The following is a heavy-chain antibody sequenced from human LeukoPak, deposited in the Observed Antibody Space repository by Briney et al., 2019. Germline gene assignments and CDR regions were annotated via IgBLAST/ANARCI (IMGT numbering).Heavy chain of an antibody. Sequence: PGGSLRLSCSASGFTFSAYAMYWVRQAPGKGLEYVSGIGNDGSRSFYADSVKGRFTISRDNSKNTLYLQMSSLRAEDTALYYCVKITSVTGGDCWGQGTRLTVSS. V-gene: IGHV3-64D*09. J-gene: IGHJ4*02. CDR2: IGNDGSRS. CDR1: GFTFSAYA. CDR3: VKITSVTGGDC. D-gene: IGHD1-1*01.